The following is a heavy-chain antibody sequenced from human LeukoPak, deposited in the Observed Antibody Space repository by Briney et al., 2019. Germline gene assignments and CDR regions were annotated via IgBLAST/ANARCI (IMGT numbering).Heavy chain of an antibody. D-gene: IGHD2-2*01. CDR1: GFTFSSYG. CDR3: ARVFPYCSSTSCADPFDY. Sequence: PGRSLRLSCAASGFTFSSYGMHWVRQAPGKGLEWVANIKQDGSEKYYVDSVKGRFTISRDNAKNSLYLQMNRLRAEDTAVYYCARVFPYCSSTSCADPFDYWGQGTLVTVSS. J-gene: IGHJ4*02. CDR2: IKQDGSEK. V-gene: IGHV3-7*01.